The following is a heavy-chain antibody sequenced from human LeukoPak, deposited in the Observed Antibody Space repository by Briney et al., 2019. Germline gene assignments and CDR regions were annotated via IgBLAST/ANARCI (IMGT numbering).Heavy chain of an antibody. J-gene: IGHJ4*02. D-gene: IGHD2-15*01. CDR3: ARDYCSGGSCYSLVGY. Sequence: PGGSLRLSCAASGFTFSSYSMNCVRQAPGKWLEWVSSITSSSSYIYYAYTVKCRFTISRDNAKNSLYLQMTSLRAEDTAVYYCARDYCSGGSCYSLVGYWGQGTLVTVSS. V-gene: IGHV3-21*01. CDR1: GFTFSSYS. CDR2: ITSSSSYI.